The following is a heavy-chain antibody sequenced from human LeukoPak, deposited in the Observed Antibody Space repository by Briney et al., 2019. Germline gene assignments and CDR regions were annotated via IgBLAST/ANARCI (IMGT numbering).Heavy chain of an antibody. V-gene: IGHV3-7*01. Sequence: GGSLRLSCAASGFTFSSYWMSWVHQAPGKGLEWVANIKQDGSEKYYVDSVKGRFTISRDNAKNSLYLQMNSLRAEDTAVYYCARTQHDYGDYRNWFDPWGQGTLVTVSS. J-gene: IGHJ5*02. CDR1: GFTFSSYW. D-gene: IGHD4-17*01. CDR3: ARTQHDYGDYRNWFDP. CDR2: IKQDGSEK.